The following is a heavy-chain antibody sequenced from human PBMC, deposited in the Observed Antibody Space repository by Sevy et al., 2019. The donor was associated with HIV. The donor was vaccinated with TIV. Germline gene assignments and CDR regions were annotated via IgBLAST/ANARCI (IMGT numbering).Heavy chain of an antibody. CDR2: ISPSFGRA. V-gene: IGHV1-69*13. CDR1: GGTFRNSD. J-gene: IGHJ4*02. Sequence: ASVKVSCKVSGGTFRNSDIIWVRQAPGQGLQWMGRISPSFGRADCAQKFRGRVTIAADESTSTAFMELSRLRSEDTALFYCARVDGATEGYDYVGSSFIEQWGQGTPVTVSS. D-gene: IGHD3-16*01. CDR3: ARVDGATEGYDYVGSSFIEQ.